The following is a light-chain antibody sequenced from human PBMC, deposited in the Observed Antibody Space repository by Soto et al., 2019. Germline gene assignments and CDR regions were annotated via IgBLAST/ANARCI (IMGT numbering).Light chain of an antibody. J-gene: IGLJ1*01. CDR1: SSDVGGCKF. CDR3: SSCAVRNNPYV. V-gene: IGLV2-8*01. Sequence: QSALTQPPSASGSPGQSVTISCTGTSSDVGGCKFVSWYQQYPGKAPKLIIYEVSKRPSGVPDRFSGSKSGNTASLTVSGHQAEDEADYYCSSCAVRNNPYVFGTGTKITVL. CDR2: EVS.